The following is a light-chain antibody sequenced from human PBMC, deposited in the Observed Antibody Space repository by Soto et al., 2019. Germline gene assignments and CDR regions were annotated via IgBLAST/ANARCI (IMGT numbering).Light chain of an antibody. J-gene: IGKJ4*01. Sequence: EVVLTQSPGTLSLSPGESATLSCRASQSVSSNYLAWYQQKPGQAPRLLIYGVSTRATGTPDRFSGSGSGTDFSLTIRRLEPEDFALYYCQQYFTSPLTFGGGTKVEIK. V-gene: IGKV3-20*01. CDR3: QQYFTSPLT. CDR1: QSVSSNY. CDR2: GVS.